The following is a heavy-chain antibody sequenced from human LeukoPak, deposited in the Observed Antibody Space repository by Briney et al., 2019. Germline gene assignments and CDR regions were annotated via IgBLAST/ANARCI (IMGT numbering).Heavy chain of an antibody. CDR1: GFTFSTYA. J-gene: IGHJ4*02. V-gene: IGHV3-23*01. D-gene: IGHD6-19*01. CDR2: ISGRDDST. CDR3: AKPLVAVAGGDYDY. Sequence: GGSLRLSCEASGFTFSTYAMSWVRQAPGKGLEWVSPISGRDDSTYYTDSVKGRFPVSRDNSNNTLYLHMNSLRGEDTAVYFCAKPLVAVAGGDYDYWGQGTLVIVSS.